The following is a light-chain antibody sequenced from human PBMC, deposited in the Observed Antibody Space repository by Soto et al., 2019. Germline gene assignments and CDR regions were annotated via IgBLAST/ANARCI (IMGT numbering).Light chain of an antibody. CDR2: RDS. J-gene: IGLJ3*02. V-gene: IGLV1-40*01. CDR1: SSNIGAGYD. Sequence: QSVLTQPPSVSGAPGQRVTISCTGSSSNIGAGYDVHWYQQLPGTAPKLLIYRDSTRPSGVPDRFSGSKSGTSASLAITGLQDEDEADYDCQSYDSSLSGSVFGGGTKLTVL. CDR3: QSYDSSLSGSV.